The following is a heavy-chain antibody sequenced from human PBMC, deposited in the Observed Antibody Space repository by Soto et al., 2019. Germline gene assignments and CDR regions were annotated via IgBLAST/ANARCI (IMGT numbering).Heavy chain of an antibody. D-gene: IGHD2-21*02. Sequence: PSETLSLTCTAYGESFNGYYWSWIRQPPGKGLEWVASIYSGVTTYYADSVRGRFTISSDKSKNTLYFQLSSLRIEDTAVYYCTRDGRGLGRLSLFEYWGQGVLVTVSS. J-gene: IGHJ4*02. V-gene: IGHV3-53*01. CDR3: TRDGRGLGRLSLFEY. CDR1: GESFNGYY. CDR2: IYSGVTT.